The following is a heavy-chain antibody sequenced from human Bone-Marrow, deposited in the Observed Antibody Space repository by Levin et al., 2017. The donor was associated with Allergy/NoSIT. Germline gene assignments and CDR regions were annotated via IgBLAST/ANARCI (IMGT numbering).Heavy chain of an antibody. CDR1: GFTFSSYA. V-gene: IGHV3-64*01. D-gene: IGHD6-19*01. Sequence: GESLKISCAASGFTFSSYAMHWVRQAPGKGLEYVSAISSNGGSTYYANSVKGRFTISRDNSKNTLYLQMGSLRAEDMAVYYCARGRGLGSGWYFDLWGRGTLVTVSS. J-gene: IGHJ2*01. CDR2: ISSNGGST. CDR3: ARGRGLGSGWYFDL.